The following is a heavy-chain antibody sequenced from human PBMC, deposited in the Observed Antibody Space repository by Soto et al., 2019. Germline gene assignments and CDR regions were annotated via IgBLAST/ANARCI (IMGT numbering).Heavy chain of an antibody. CDR3: ARSRYSSTWYSPDH. Sequence: ASVKVSCKTSGYTFISYGFTWVRQAPGQGLEWMGWISAYNSDTKYAERLQGRVTLTTDTSTSTAYMELRSLRSDDTAVYYCARSRYSSTWYSPDHWGQGTLVTVSS. J-gene: IGHJ4*02. CDR1: GYTFISYG. D-gene: IGHD6-13*01. CDR2: ISAYNSDT. V-gene: IGHV1-18*01.